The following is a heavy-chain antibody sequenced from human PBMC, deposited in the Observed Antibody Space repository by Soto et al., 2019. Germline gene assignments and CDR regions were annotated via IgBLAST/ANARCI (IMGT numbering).Heavy chain of an antibody. CDR2: IYYLGST. CDR3: ARTRGPGAFDI. CDR1: GGSMSEYF. V-gene: IGHV4-59*12. J-gene: IGHJ3*02. D-gene: IGHD3-10*01. Sequence: PSETLSLTCSVSGGSMSEYFWSWIRQSPGKGLEWIGYIYYLGSTDYNPSLKSRVTMSVDTSKNQFSLKLSSVTAADTAVYYCARTRGPGAFDIWGQGTMVTVSS.